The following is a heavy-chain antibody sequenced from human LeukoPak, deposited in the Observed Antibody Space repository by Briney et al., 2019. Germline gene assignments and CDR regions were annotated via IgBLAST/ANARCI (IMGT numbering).Heavy chain of an antibody. D-gene: IGHD3-9*01. CDR1: GGSFSGYY. Sequence: SETLSLTCAVYGGSFSGYYWSWIRQPPGKGLEWIGEINHSGSTNYNPSLKSRVTISVDTSKNQFSLKLSSVTAADTAVCYCARGGYYDILTGYTGDNAFDIWGQGTMVTVSS. V-gene: IGHV4-34*01. J-gene: IGHJ3*02. CDR3: ARGGYYDILTGYTGDNAFDI. CDR2: INHSGST.